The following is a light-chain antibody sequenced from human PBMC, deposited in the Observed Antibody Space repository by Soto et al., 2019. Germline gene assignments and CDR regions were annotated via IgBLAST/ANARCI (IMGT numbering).Light chain of an antibody. CDR1: QSVSSSY. Sequence: EIVLTQSPGTLSLSPGERATLSCRASQSVSSSYLAWYQQKPGQAPRLVIYGASSRATGLPDRFSGSGSGTDFTLTISRLEPEDFAVYYCQQYGSSPQTFGQGTRLEIK. J-gene: IGKJ5*01. V-gene: IGKV3-20*01. CDR2: GAS. CDR3: QQYGSSPQT.